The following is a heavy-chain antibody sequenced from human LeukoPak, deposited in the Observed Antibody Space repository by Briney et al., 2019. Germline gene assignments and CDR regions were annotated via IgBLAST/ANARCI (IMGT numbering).Heavy chain of an antibody. V-gene: IGHV4-39*07. CDR3: ARATGGVFDY. J-gene: IGHJ4*02. CDR1: GGSISSSSYY. Sequence: SETLSLTCTVSGGSISSSSYYWGWIRQPPGKGLEWIGSIYYSGSTYYNPSLKSRVTISVDTSKNQFSLKLSSVTAADTAVYYCARATGGVFDYWGQGTLVTVSS. D-gene: IGHD3-10*01. CDR2: IYYSGST.